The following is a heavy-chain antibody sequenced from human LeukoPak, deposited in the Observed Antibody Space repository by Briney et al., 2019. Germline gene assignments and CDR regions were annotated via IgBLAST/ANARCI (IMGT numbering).Heavy chain of an antibody. CDR3: ARTRRNSGSYYGDY. V-gene: IGHV3-23*01. J-gene: IGHJ4*02. CDR2: ISAGGGNT. D-gene: IGHD1-26*01. Sequence: GGSLRLSCAASGFTFSTYGMNWVRQAPGKGLEWVSAISAGGGNTYYADSVKGRFIISRDNSKNTLYLQMNSLRADDTAVYYCARTRRNSGSYYGDYWGQGTLVTVSS. CDR1: GFTFSTYG.